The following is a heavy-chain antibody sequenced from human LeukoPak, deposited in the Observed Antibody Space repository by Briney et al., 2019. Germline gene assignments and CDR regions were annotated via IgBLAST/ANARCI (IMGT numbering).Heavy chain of an antibody. CDR1: GFTFSSNG. J-gene: IGHJ5*01. CDR2: IWSDGSNK. D-gene: IGHD1-26*01. CDR3: ATDRGGAPFDS. Sequence: GGSLRLSCAASGFTFSSNGMHWVRQAPGKGLEWVAVIWSDGSNKNYADSVKGRFTISRDNSKGTLYLQMNSLRAEDTAVYYCATDRGGAPFDSWGQGTLVTVSS. V-gene: IGHV3-33*01.